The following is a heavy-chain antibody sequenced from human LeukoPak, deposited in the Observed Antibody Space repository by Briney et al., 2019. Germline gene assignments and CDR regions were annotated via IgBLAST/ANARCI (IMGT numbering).Heavy chain of an antibody. D-gene: IGHD1-26*01. CDR1: RYTFTDYY. V-gene: IGHV1-2*02. J-gene: IGHJ4*02. Sequence: ASVKVSCKASRYTFTDYYMHWVRQAPGQGLEWMGWINPKSGETRYEQNFQGRVTMTRDTSITTAYMELSRLRSDDTAVYYCARDAHQSGSYNFDHWGQGTLVTVSS. CDR2: INPKSGET. CDR3: ARDAHQSGSYNFDH.